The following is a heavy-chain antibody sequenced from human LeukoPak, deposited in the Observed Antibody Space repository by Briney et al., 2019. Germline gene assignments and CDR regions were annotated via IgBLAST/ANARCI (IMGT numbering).Heavy chain of an antibody. Sequence: SSETLSLTCAVYGGSFSGYYWSWLRQPPGKGLEWIGEINHSGSTNYNPSLKSRVTISVDTSKNQFSLKLSSVTAADTAVYYCARVRGGVRRRLYYMDVWGKGTTVTVSS. D-gene: IGHD3-16*01. J-gene: IGHJ6*03. CDR1: GGSFSGYY. CDR2: INHSGST. V-gene: IGHV4-34*01. CDR3: ARVRGGVRRRLYYMDV.